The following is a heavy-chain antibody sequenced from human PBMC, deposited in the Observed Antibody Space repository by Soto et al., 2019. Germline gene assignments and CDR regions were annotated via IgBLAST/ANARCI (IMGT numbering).Heavy chain of an antibody. D-gene: IGHD2-15*01. CDR3: ARDLVGVDY. V-gene: IGHV1-24*01. CDR1: GYTLTELS. Sequence: ASVKVSCKFSGYTLTELSMHWVRQAPGKGLEWMGGFDPEDGETIYAQKLQGRVTMTTDTSTSTAYMELRSLRSDDTAVYYCARDLVGVDYWGQGTLVTVSS. J-gene: IGHJ4*02. CDR2: FDPEDGET.